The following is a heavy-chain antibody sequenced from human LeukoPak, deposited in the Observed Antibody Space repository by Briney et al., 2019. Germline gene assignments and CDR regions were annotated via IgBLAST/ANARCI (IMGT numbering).Heavy chain of an antibody. CDR1: GGTFSSYA. Sequence: ASVKVSCKASGGTFSSYAISWVRQAPGQGLEWMGWISAYNGNTNYAQKLQGRVTMTTDTSTSTAYMELRSLRSDDTAVYYCARDNYYGSGSGLRYWGQGTLVTVSS. D-gene: IGHD3-10*01. V-gene: IGHV1-18*01. CDR3: ARDNYYGSGSGLRY. CDR2: ISAYNGNT. J-gene: IGHJ4*02.